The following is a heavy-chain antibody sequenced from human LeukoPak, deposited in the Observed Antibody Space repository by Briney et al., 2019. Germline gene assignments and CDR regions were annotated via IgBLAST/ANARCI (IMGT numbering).Heavy chain of an antibody. V-gene: IGHV3-30*02. D-gene: IGHD3-10*01. CDR1: GVTFSSYG. CDR3: ARMYYVRGVVFYYFDY. J-gene: IGHJ4*02. Sequence: GGSLRLSCVASGVTFSSYGMHWVRQAPGKGLEWVAFIRYDGSNEYYIDSVKGRSTLSRDNSKNTLYLQMNSLRAEDTAVYYCARMYYVRGVVFYYFDYWGQGTLVTVSS. CDR2: IRYDGSNE.